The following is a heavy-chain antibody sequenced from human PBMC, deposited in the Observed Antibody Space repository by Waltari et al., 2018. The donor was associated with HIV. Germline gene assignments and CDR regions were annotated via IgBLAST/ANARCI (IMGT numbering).Heavy chain of an antibody. D-gene: IGHD3-3*01. CDR3: AGFLEWSTPLDYFDY. CDR1: GFPFSSPS. J-gene: IGHJ4*02. Sequence: EVQLLESGGGLVQPGGSLRLACAASGFPFSSPSFCWVRQAPGKGLEWVSAISGSGGSTHYADSVKGRFTISRDNSKSTLYLQMNSLRAEDTAVYYCAGFLEWSTPLDYFDYWGQGTLVTVSS. CDR2: ISGSGGST. V-gene: IGHV3-23*01.